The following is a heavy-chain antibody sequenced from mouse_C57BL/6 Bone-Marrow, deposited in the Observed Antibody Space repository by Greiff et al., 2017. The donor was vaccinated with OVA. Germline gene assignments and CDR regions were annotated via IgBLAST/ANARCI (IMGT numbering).Heavy chain of an antibody. V-gene: IGHV2-2*01. Sequence: QVHVKQSGPGLVQPSQSLSITCTVSGFSLTSYGVHWVRQSPGKGLEWLGVIWSGGSTDYNAAFISRLSISKDNSKSQVFFKMNSLQADDTAIYYCARNCITTVVRFYYYAMDYWGQGTSVTVSS. CDR1: GFSLTSYG. D-gene: IGHD1-1*01. J-gene: IGHJ4*01. CDR2: IWSGGST. CDR3: ARNCITTVVRFYYYAMDY.